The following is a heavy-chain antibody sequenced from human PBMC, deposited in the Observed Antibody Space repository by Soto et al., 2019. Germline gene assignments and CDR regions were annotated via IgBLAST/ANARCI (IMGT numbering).Heavy chain of an antibody. J-gene: IGHJ4*02. CDR1: VGTFSSYA. Sequence: QVQLVQSGAEVKKPGSSVKVSCKASVGTFSSYAISWVRQAPGQGLEWMGGIIPIFGKENYAQKFQGRVTLTAEESTSSAYMELSSLRSEDTAVYYCARDPVIYYGSGSYDYFDYWGQGTLVTVSS. CDR3: ARDPVIYYGSGSYDYFDY. CDR2: IIPIFGKE. D-gene: IGHD3-10*01. V-gene: IGHV1-69*01.